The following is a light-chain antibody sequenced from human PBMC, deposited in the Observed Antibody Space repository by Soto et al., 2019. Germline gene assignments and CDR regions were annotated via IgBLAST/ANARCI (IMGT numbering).Light chain of an antibody. CDR2: LGS. V-gene: IGKV2-28*01. Sequence: DIVMTQSPLSLPVTPGEPASISCRSSQSLLHSNGYNYLDWYLQKPGQSPQLLIYLGSNRASGVPDRFSGSGSGTDFTLKISRVEAEDVGVYYCMQALQTPYTFGQGTKV. J-gene: IGKJ2*01. CDR3: MQALQTPYT. CDR1: QSLLHSNGYNY.